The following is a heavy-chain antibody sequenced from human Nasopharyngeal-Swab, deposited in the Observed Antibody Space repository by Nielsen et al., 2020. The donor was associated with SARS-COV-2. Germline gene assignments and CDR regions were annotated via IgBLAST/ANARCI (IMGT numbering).Heavy chain of an antibody. Sequence: GGSLRLSCAASGFTFSSYGMHWVRQAPGKGLEWVAVIWYDGSNKYYADSVKGRFTISRDNSKNTLYLQMNSLRAEDTAVYYCAREGGAVAPDYWGQGTLVTVSS. V-gene: IGHV3-33*01. J-gene: IGHJ4*02. CDR3: AREGGAVAPDY. CDR1: GFTFSSYG. CDR2: IWYDGSNK. D-gene: IGHD6-19*01.